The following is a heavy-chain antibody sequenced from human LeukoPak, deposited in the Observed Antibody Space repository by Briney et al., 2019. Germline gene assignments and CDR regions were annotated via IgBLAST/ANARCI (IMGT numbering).Heavy chain of an antibody. CDR3: ARVDDNGYMDAFDI. Sequence: SQTLSLTCAISGDSVSSNSAAWNWIRQFPSRGLEWLGRTYYRSKWYNDYAVSVKSRITINPDTSKNQFSLQLNSVTPEDTAVYYCARVDDNGYMDAFDIWGQGTMVTVSS. J-gene: IGHJ3*02. V-gene: IGHV6-1*01. CDR1: GDSVSSNSAA. D-gene: IGHD5-12*01. CDR2: TYYRSKWYN.